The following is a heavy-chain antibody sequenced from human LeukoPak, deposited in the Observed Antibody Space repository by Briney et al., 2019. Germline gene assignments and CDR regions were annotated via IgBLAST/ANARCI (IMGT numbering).Heavy chain of an antibody. CDR2: INSNTVAT. CDR1: GYTFTGYY. V-gene: IGHV1-2*02. CDR3: ARDRVGSGWPRPWYFEF. D-gene: IGHD6-19*01. J-gene: IGHJ4*02. Sequence: ASVKGSCKPSGYTFTGYYLHWVRQAPGQGLEWMGWINSNTVATIYAEKFQGRVTMTRDTPIDTAYMERRSLRSDDTAVYYCARDRVGSGWPRPWYFEFWGQGTLITVSS.